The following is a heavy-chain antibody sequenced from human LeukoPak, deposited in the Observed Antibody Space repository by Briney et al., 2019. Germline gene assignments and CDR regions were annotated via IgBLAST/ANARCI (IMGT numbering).Heavy chain of an antibody. Sequence: GASVKVSCKASGYTFTSYYMHWVRQAPGQGLEWMGIINPSGGSTSYAQKFQGRVTMTRDMSTSTVYMELSSLRSEDTAVYYCARAWELLLGLDVWGKGTTVTVSS. CDR1: GYTFTSYY. D-gene: IGHD1-26*01. J-gene: IGHJ6*04. CDR3: ARAWELLLGLDV. CDR2: INPSGGST. V-gene: IGHV1-46*01.